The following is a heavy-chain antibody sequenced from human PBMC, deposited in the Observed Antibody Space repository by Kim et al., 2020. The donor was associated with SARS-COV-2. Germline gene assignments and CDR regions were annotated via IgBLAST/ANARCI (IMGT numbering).Heavy chain of an antibody. Sequence: GGSLRLSCAASGFTFSSYDMNWVRQATGKGLEWVATIGTAGNTYYPVYVEGRFTIFRENAKNSLQLQMNSRRAADTAADYCARAVSCSYFLAYYYY. J-gene: IGHJ6*01. CDR1: GFTFSSYD. D-gene: IGHD1-26*01. CDR2: IGTAGNT. V-gene: IGHV3-13*04. CDR3: ARAVSCSYFLAYYYY.